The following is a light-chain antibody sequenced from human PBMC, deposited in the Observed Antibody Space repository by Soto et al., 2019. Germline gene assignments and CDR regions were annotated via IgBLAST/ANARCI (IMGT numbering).Light chain of an antibody. CDR2: EIN. Sequence: QSVLTQPPSASGSPGQSVTISCTGTSSDVGAYDYVSWYQQHPGKAPKLMIYEINKRPSGVPDRFSGSKSGNTASLTVSGLQAEDKADYYCSSFAGSNNFPYVFGTGTKVT. J-gene: IGLJ1*01. CDR3: SSFAGSNNFPYV. CDR1: SSDVGAYDY. V-gene: IGLV2-8*01.